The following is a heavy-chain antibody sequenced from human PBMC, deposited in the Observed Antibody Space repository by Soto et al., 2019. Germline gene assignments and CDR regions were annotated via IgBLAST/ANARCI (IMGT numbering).Heavy chain of an antibody. J-gene: IGHJ4*02. D-gene: IGHD6-19*01. CDR1: GFTFSSYS. V-gene: IGHV3-21*01. Sequence: PGGSLRLSCAASGFTFSSYSMNWVRQAPGKGLEWVSSISSSSSYIYYADSVKGRFTISRDNAKNSLYLQMNSLRAEDTAVYYCARDLRPWAGKDFPGPDYWGQGTLVTVSS. CDR3: ARDLRPWAGKDFPGPDY. CDR2: ISSSSSYI.